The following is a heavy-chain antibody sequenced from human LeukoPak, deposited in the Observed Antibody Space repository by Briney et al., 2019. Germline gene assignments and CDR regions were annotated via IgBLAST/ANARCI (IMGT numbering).Heavy chain of an antibody. CDR3: ARDHWGRWLQSIDY. CDR1: GFTFSSYA. Sequence: GRSLRLSCAASGFTFSSYAMHWVRQAPGKGLEWVAVISYDGSNKYDADSVKGRFTISRDNSKNTLYLQMNSLRAEDTAVCYCARDHWGRWLQSIDYWGQGTLVTVSS. V-gene: IGHV3-30-3*01. D-gene: IGHD5-24*01. J-gene: IGHJ4*02. CDR2: ISYDGSNK.